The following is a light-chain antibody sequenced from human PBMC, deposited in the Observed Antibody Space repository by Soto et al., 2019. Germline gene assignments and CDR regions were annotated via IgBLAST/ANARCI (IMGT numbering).Light chain of an antibody. CDR1: QSISSY. CDR2: AAS. V-gene: IGKV1-39*01. CDR3: QHSYSTPPSFS. Sequence: DIQMTQSPSSLSASLGDRVTITCRASQSISSYLNWYQQKPGKAPKLLIYAASSLQGGVPSRFSGSGSATDFIFTISRLQPEEFSTYYCQHSYSTPPSFSFGPPTKLDS. J-gene: IGKJ3*01.